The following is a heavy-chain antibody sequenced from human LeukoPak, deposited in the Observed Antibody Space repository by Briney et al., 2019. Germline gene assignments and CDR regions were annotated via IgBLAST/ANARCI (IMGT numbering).Heavy chain of an antibody. CDR3: ARDYGSYYYDSSGPSPPHAFDI. V-gene: IGHV3-48*01. CDR1: GFTFSSYS. D-gene: IGHD3-22*01. Sequence: PGGSLRLSCAASGFTFSSYSMNWVRQAPGKGLEWVSYISSSSSTIYYADSVKGRFTISRDNAKNSLYLQMNSLRAEDTAVYYCARDYGSYYYDSSGPSPPHAFDIWGQGTMVTVSS. J-gene: IGHJ3*02. CDR2: ISSSSSTI.